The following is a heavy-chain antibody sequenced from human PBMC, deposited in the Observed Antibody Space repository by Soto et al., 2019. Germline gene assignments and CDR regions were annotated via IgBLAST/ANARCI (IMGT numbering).Heavy chain of an antibody. CDR2: ITSTSSYT. V-gene: IGHV3-11*05. Sequence: QVHPVESGGGLVKPGGSLRLSCAASGFTFSDYYMSWIRQAPGKGPEWVSYITSTSSYTNYADSVRGRFTISRDNAKNSLYLQMNSLRAEDTAVYYCVSIHAWGQGTLVTVSS. J-gene: IGHJ5*02. CDR3: VSIHA. CDR1: GFTFSDYY.